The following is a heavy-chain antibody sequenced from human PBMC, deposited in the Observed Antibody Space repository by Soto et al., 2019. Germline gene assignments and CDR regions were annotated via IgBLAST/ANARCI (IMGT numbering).Heavy chain of an antibody. V-gene: IGHV3-30*03. CDR1: GFTFSSYG. J-gene: IGHJ5*02. Sequence: QVQLVESGGGVVQPGRSLRLSCAASGFTFSSYGMHWVRQAPGKGLEWVAVISYDGSNKYYADSVKGRFTISRDNSKNTLYLQMSSLRAEDTAVYYCAPLGDWFDPWGQGTLVSVSS. CDR3: APLGDWFDP. CDR2: ISYDGSNK. D-gene: IGHD3-10*01.